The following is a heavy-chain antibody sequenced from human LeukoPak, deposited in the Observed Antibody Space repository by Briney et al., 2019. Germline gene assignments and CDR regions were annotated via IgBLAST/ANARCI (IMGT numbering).Heavy chain of an antibody. CDR3: ARDSLAYCGGDCYSFPGDY. D-gene: IGHD2-21*02. CDR2: ISYDGSNK. J-gene: IGHJ4*02. CDR1: GFTFSSYA. V-gene: IGHV3-30-3*01. Sequence: HPGGSLRLSCAASGFTFSSYAMHWVRQAPGKGLEWVAVISYDGSNKYYADSVKGRFTISRDNSKNTLYLQMNSLRAEDTVVYYCARDSLAYCGGDCYSFPGDYWGQGTLVTVSS.